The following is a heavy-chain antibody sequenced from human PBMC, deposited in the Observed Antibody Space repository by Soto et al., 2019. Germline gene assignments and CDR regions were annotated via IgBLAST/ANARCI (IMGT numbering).Heavy chain of an antibody. Sequence: QIQLVQSGAEVKKPGASVKVSCKASGYSFTTYAITWVRQAPGQGLEWMGWISGYNGNTNYGQKFQGRVTMTTDTSTSTAYMELRSLRSDDTAVYYCARDSGSRDYGMDVWGQGTTVTVSS. J-gene: IGHJ6*02. CDR1: GYSFTTYA. D-gene: IGHD3-10*01. CDR2: ISGYNGNT. V-gene: IGHV1-18*01. CDR3: ARDSGSRDYGMDV.